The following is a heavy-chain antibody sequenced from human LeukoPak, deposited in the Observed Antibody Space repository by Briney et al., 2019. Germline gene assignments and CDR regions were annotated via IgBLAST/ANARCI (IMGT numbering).Heavy chain of an antibody. CDR3: ARLYYYGSGSYFNLDY. D-gene: IGHD3-10*01. Sequence: GASVKVSCKASGGTFSSYAISWVRQAPGQRLEWMGWINAGNGNTKYSQKFQGRVTITRDTSASTAYMELSSLRSEDTAVYYCARLYYYGSGSYFNLDYWGQGTLVTVSS. CDR2: INAGNGNT. CDR1: GGTFSSYA. J-gene: IGHJ4*02. V-gene: IGHV1-3*01.